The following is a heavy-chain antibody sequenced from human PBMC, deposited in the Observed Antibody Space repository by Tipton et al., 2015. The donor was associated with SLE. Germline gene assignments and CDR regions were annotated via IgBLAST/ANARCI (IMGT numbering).Heavy chain of an antibody. CDR3: ASRRHYYDSSGYYWGAFDI. CDR1: GGSFSGYH. CDR2: IADTGSP. Sequence: LRLSCAVYGGSFSGYHWTWIRQPPGQGLEWIGAIADTGSPNYNPSLKSRVTTSVDTSKNQFSLKLKSVTAADTAVYYCASRRHYYDSSGYYWGAFDIWGQGTMVTVSS. D-gene: IGHD3-22*01. V-gene: IGHV4-34*01. J-gene: IGHJ3*02.